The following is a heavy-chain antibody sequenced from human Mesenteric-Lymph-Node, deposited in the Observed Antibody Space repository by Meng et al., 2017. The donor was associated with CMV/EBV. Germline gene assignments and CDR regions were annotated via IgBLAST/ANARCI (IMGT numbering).Heavy chain of an antibody. Sequence: ASVTVSCKASGYTFTSYDINWVRQATGQGLEWMGWMNPNSGNTGYAQKFQGRVTMTRDTSISTAYMELSRLRSDDTAVYYCARGYCSGGSCYRSNWFDPWGQGTLVTVSS. CDR1: GYTFTSYD. CDR2: MNPNSGNT. D-gene: IGHD2-15*01. J-gene: IGHJ5*02. CDR3: ARGYCSGGSCYRSNWFDP. V-gene: IGHV1-8*02.